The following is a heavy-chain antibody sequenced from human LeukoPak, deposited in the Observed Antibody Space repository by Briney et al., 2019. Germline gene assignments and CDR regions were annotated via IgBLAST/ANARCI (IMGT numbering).Heavy chain of an antibody. J-gene: IGHJ4*02. CDR2: ILSDGSAK. V-gene: IGHV3-7*01. Sequence: GGSLRLFCAASGFTFSSYWMSWVRQAPGKGRVWVANILSDGSAKNYVDSVKGRFIISRDNAKNSVSLQMNSLRAEDTAVYYCGRSSAAPDHWGQGTLVTVSS. D-gene: IGHD6-6*01. CDR1: GFTFSSYW. CDR3: GRSSAAPDH.